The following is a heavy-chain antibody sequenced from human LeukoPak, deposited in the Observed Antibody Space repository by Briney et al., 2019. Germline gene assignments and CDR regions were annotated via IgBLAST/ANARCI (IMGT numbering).Heavy chain of an antibody. Sequence: ASVKVSCKASGFTFTSYYMHWVRQAPGQGLEWMGWINPKSGGIKYAQKFQGRVFMTRDTSTSTAYMELSRLASDDTAVYFCARETIAVAGTGYDPWGQGSLVTVSS. CDR3: ARETIAVAGTGYDP. CDR1: GFTFTSYY. CDR2: INPKSGGI. D-gene: IGHD6-19*01. V-gene: IGHV1-2*02. J-gene: IGHJ5*02.